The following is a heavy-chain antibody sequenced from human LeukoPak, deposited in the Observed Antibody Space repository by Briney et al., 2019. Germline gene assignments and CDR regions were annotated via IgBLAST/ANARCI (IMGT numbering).Heavy chain of an antibody. CDR1: GFTFSNAW. CDR2: IKSKTDGGTT. V-gene: IGHV3-15*01. D-gene: IGHD2-2*01. J-gene: IGHJ4*02. CDR3: TRCRTSCSYSDW. Sequence: GGSLRLSCAASGFTFSNAWMSWVRQAPGKGLEWVGRIKSKTDGGTTDYAAPVKGRFTISRDDSKNTLYLQMNSLKTEDTAVYYCTRCRTSCSYSDWWGQGTLVTVSS.